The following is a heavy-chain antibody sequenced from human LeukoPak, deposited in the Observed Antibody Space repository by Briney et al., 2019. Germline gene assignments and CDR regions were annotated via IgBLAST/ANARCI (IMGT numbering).Heavy chain of an antibody. J-gene: IGHJ4*02. Sequence: PGGSLRLSCAASGFTFSSYAMSWVRQAPGKGLEWVSAISGSGGSTYYADSVKGRFTISRDNSKNTLYLQMNSLRAEDTAVYYCAKAYYDILTGYYPPLGYWGQGTLVTVSS. V-gene: IGHV3-23*01. CDR2: ISGSGGST. CDR1: GFTFSSYA. D-gene: IGHD3-9*01. CDR3: AKAYYDILTGYYPPLGY.